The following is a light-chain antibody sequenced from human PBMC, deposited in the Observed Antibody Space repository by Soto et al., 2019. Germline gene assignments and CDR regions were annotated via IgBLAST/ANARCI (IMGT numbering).Light chain of an antibody. CDR3: AAWDDSLSGVV. J-gene: IGLJ2*01. V-gene: IGLV1-44*01. Sequence: QSVLTQPPSASGTPGQRVTISCSGSSSNIGSNTVNWYQQLPGTAPKLLIYSNYQRPSGVPDRFSGSKSGTSASLAISGLRSEDEADYYCAAWDDSLSGVVFGGGTQLTVL. CDR2: SNY. CDR1: SSNIGSNT.